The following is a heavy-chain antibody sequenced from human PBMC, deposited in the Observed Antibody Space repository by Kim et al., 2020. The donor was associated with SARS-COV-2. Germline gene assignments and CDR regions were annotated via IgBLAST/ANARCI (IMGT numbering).Heavy chain of an antibody. J-gene: IGHJ3*02. V-gene: IGHV3-30*04. CDR3: AREKDGDYHHDAFDI. CDR2: ISYDGSNK. Sequence: GGSLRLSCAASGFTFSSYAMHWVRQAPGKGLEWVAVISYDGSNKYYADSVKGRFTISRDNSKNTLYLQMNSLRAEDTAVYYCAREKDGDYHHDAFDIWGQGTMVTVSS. D-gene: IGHD4-17*01. CDR1: GFTFSSYA.